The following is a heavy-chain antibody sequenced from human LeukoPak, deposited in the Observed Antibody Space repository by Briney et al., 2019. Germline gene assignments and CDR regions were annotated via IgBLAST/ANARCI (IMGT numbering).Heavy chain of an antibody. Sequence: GGSLRLSCAASGFTFSGYAMSWVRQAPGKGLEWVSAISGSGGSTYYADSVKGRFTISRDNSKNTLYLQMNSLRAEDTAVYYCAKDLLATITWSDYWGQGTLVTVSS. CDR3: AKDLLATITWSDY. D-gene: IGHD5-24*01. CDR2: ISGSGGST. V-gene: IGHV3-23*01. J-gene: IGHJ4*02. CDR1: GFTFSGYA.